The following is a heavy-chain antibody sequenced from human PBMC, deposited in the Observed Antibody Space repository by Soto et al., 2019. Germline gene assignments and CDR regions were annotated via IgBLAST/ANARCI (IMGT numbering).Heavy chain of an antibody. Sequence: SETLSLTCTVSGGSISSSSYYWGWIRQPPGKGLEWIGSIYYSGSTYYNPSLKSRVTISVDTSKNQFSLKLSSVTAADTAVYYCARHPLRSRVTMVRGVPGYFDYWGQGTLVTVSS. V-gene: IGHV4-39*01. J-gene: IGHJ4*02. CDR2: IYYSGST. CDR3: ARHPLRSRVTMVRGVPGYFDY. CDR1: GGSISSSSYY. D-gene: IGHD3-10*01.